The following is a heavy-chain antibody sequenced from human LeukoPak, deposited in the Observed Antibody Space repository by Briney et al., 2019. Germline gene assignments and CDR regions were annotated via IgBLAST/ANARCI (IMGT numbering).Heavy chain of an antibody. D-gene: IGHD6-13*01. CDR2: ISGNGNK. Sequence: GGSLRLSCAASGFILSSHAMHWVRQAPGRGLEWVALISGNGNKFYSDSVEGRVTISSDNPKNTVNLQMNSLRSDDTAVYYCARGVSAVGGYYYGMDVWGQGTTVTVSS. V-gene: IGHV3-30*03. J-gene: IGHJ6*02. CDR1: GFILSSHA. CDR3: ARGVSAVGGYYYGMDV.